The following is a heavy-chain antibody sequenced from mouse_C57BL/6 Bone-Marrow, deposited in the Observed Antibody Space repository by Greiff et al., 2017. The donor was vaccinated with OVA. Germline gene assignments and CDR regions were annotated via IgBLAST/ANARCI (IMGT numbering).Heavy chain of an antibody. CDR3: ARGYDGYSAWFAY. Sequence: EVKLMESGPGLVKPSQSLSLTCSVTGYSITSGYYWNWIRQFPGNKLEWMGYISYDGSNNYNPSLKNRISITRDTSKNQFFLKLNSVTTEDTATYYCARGYDGYSAWFAYWGQGLWSLSLQ. V-gene: IGHV3-6*01. J-gene: IGHJ3*01. D-gene: IGHD2-3*01. CDR1: GYSITSGYY. CDR2: ISYDGSN.